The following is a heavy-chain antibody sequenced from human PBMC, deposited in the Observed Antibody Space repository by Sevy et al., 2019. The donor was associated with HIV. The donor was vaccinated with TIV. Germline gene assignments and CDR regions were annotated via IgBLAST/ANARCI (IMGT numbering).Heavy chain of an antibody. V-gene: IGHV3-30*04. J-gene: IGHJ4*02. Sequence: GGSLRLSCAASGFTFIRYAMNWVRQAPGKGLEWVAVISSDGRNKYYADSVKGRFTISRDNSKNTLYLQMNSLRSEDPAVYYCARDKGESSSSFLGELSYWGQGTLVTVSS. CDR2: ISSDGRNK. CDR1: GFTFIRYA. CDR3: ARDKGESSSSFLGELSY. D-gene: IGHD3-16*02.